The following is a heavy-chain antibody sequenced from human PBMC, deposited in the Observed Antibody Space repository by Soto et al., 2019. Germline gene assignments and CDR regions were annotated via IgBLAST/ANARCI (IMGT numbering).Heavy chain of an antibody. V-gene: IGHV3-7*03. CDR3: ARLQYSSSWYPLYYFDY. CDR1: GFTFSSYW. J-gene: IGHJ4*02. D-gene: IGHD6-13*01. CDR2: IKQDGSEK. Sequence: GGSLRLSCAASGFTFSSYWMSWVRQAPGKGLEWVANIKQDGSEKYYVDSVKGRFTISRDNAKNSQYLQMNSLRAEDTAVYYCARLQYSSSWYPLYYFDYWGQGTLVTVSS.